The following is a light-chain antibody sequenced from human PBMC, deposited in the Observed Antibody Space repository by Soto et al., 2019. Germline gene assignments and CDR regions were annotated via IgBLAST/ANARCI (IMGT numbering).Light chain of an antibody. V-gene: IGKV3-20*01. CDR1: QSVASNY. Sequence: EIVLTQSPGTLSLSPGERATLSCRASQSVASNYLAWYQQKRGRAPRLLIYGASSRATDIPDRFSGSGSGTDFTLTISRLEPEDFAVYSCQQYGSSHWTFGQGTKVELK. J-gene: IGKJ1*01. CDR3: QQYGSSHWT. CDR2: GAS.